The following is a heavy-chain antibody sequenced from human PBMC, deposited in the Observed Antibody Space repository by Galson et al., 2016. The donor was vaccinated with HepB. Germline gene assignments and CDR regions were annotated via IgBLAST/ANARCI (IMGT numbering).Heavy chain of an antibody. J-gene: IGHJ3*01. V-gene: IGHV4-39*01. Sequence: SETLSLTCTVSGGSTSTSSFYWGWIRQPPGKGLEWVGNILYSGTTYNNPSLKSRVTITVDTSKNQFSLKLTSVTAADTAVYYCARTGRSGSSYGGIQGTFDVWGQGTMVTVSS. CDR1: GGSTSTSSFY. D-gene: IGHD5-18*01. CDR3: ARTGRSGSSYGGIQGTFDV. CDR2: ILYSGTT.